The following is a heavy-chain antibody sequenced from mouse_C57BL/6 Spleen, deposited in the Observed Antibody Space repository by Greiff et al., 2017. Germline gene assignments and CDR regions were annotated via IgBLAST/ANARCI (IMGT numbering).Heavy chain of an antibody. CDR3: GRGIAGLRQRFAY. D-gene: IGHD2-4*01. V-gene: IGHV1-82*01. Sequence: QVQLKESGPELVKPGASVKISCKASGYAFSSSWLNWVKQRPGKGLEWIGRIYPGDGDTNYNGKFKGQATLTADKSSSTAYMQLSSPTSEDDAVYFCGRGIAGLRQRFAYWGQGTLGTVSA. CDR1: GYAFSSSW. CDR2: IYPGDGDT. J-gene: IGHJ3*01.